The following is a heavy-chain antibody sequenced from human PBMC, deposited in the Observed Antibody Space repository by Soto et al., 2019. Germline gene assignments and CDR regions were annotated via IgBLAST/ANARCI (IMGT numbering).Heavy chain of an antibody. D-gene: IGHD5-12*01. CDR2: INANNGNT. Sequence: ASVKVSCKASGYTFTSYGISWVRQAPGQGLEWMGWINANNGNTNYAQKFQGRVTMTTNTSTSTAYMELSSLRSEDTAVYYCARGRSGYDPNWFDPWGQGTLVTVSS. CDR1: GYTFTSYG. V-gene: IGHV1-18*01. CDR3: ARGRSGYDPNWFDP. J-gene: IGHJ5*02.